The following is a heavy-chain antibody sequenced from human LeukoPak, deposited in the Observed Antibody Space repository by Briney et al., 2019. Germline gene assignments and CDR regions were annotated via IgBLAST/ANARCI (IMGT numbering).Heavy chain of an antibody. J-gene: IGHJ3*02. Sequence: GASMKVSCKASGYTFTGYYMHWVRQAPGQGLEWMGWINPNSGGTNYAQKFQGWVTMTRDTSISTAYMELSRLRSDDTAVYYCARDRGYSGSYYYDAFDIWGQGTMVTVSS. CDR1: GYTFTGYY. D-gene: IGHD1-26*01. CDR3: ARDRGYSGSYYYDAFDI. V-gene: IGHV1-2*04. CDR2: INPNSGGT.